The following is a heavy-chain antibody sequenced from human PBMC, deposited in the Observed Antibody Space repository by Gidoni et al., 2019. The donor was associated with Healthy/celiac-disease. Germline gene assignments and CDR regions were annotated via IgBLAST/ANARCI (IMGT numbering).Heavy chain of an antibody. CDR3: AKTTHTYDILTGYYFDY. CDR2: ISGSGGST. D-gene: IGHD3-9*01. CDR1: GFTFSSYA. J-gene: IGHJ4*02. Sequence: EVQLLESGGGLVQPGGSLRLSCAASGFTFSSYAMSWVRQAPGKGLDWVSAISGSGGSTYYADSVKGRFTISRDNSKNTLYLQMNSLRAEDTAVYYCAKTTHTYDILTGYYFDYWGQGTLVHRLL. V-gene: IGHV3-23*01.